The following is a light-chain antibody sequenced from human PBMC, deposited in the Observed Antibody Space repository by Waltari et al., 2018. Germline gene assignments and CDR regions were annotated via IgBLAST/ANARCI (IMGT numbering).Light chain of an antibody. V-gene: IGKV3-15*01. J-gene: IGKJ1*01. CDR1: QSVSSN. Sequence: DTVMTQSPPPLSVSPGAGATLFCRASQSVSSNSARYQQIPGQAPRLLIYGASARATGIPARFSGSGSGTEFTLTISSLQSEDFVVYYCHQYNNWPWTFGQGTKVEIK. CDR3: HQYNNWPWT. CDR2: GAS.